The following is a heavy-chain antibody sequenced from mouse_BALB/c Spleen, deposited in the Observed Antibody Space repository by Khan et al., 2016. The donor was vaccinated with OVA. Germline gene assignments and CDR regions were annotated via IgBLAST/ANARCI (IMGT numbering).Heavy chain of an antibody. CDR1: GFNIKDTH. Sequence: EVQLQQSGAELVKPGASVKLSCTASGFNIKDTHMHWVKQRPEQGLEWIGRIDPANDNSKYDPRFQGKATIKADTSSNTAYLHLSSLTSEDTAVYYCAPAGTGDYFDYWGQGTTLTVSS. V-gene: IGHV14-3*02. J-gene: IGHJ2*01. CDR2: IDPANDNS. D-gene: IGHD4-1*01. CDR3: APAGTGDYFDY.